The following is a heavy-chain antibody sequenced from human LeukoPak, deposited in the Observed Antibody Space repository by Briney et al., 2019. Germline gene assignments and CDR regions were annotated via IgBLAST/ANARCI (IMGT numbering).Heavy chain of an antibody. Sequence: GRSLRLSCAASGFTFSSYAMPWVRQAPGKGLEWVAVISYDGSNKYYADSVEGRFTISRDNSKNTLYLQMNSLRAEDTAVYYCARSGTFDYWGQGTLVTVSS. D-gene: IGHD1-1*01. CDR1: GFTFSSYA. V-gene: IGHV3-30-3*01. CDR2: ISYDGSNK. J-gene: IGHJ4*02. CDR3: ARSGTFDY.